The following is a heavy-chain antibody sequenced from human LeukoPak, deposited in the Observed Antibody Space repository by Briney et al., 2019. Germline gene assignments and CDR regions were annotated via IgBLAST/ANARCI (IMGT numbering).Heavy chain of an antibody. D-gene: IGHD6-6*01. CDR3: ARNDYSSSYDAFDI. V-gene: IGHV3-66*01. J-gene: IGHJ3*02. Sequence: GGSLRLSCAPSGFTVSSNYMSWVRQAPGKGLEWVSVIYSGGSTYYADSVKGRFTISRDNSKNTLYLQMNSLRAEDTAVYYCARNDYSSSYDAFDIWGQGTMVTVPS. CDR2: IYSGGST. CDR1: GFTVSSNY.